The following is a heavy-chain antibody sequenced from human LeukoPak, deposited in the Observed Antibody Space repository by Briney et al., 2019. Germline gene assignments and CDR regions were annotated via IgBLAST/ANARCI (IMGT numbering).Heavy chain of an antibody. J-gene: IGHJ3*02. D-gene: IGHD4-23*01. CDR1: GFSFSNCS. CDR2: ISSSSTYI. Sequence: GGFLRLSCAASGFSFSNCSMNWVRQAPGKGLEWVSSISSSSTYIYYADSLEGRFTISRDNVRNSLYLQMNGLRAEDTAVYYCAGDYEGNLAFDIWGQGTMVTVSS. CDR3: AGDYEGNLAFDI. V-gene: IGHV3-21*01.